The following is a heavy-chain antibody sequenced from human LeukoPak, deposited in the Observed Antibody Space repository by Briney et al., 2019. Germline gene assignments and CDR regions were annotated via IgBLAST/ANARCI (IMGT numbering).Heavy chain of an antibody. V-gene: IGHV3-21*01. CDR1: GFTFSSYS. CDR3: ARDNKNFGIAVAGS. Sequence: GGSLRLSCTASGFTFSSYSMNWVRQAPGKGLEWVSSISSSSSYIYYADSVKGRFTISRDNAKNSLYLQMNSLRAEDTAVYYCARDNKNFGIAVAGSWGQGTLVTVSS. J-gene: IGHJ5*02. CDR2: ISSSSSYI. D-gene: IGHD6-19*01.